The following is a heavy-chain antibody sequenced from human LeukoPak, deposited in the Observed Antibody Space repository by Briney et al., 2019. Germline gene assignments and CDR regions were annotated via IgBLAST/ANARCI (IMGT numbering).Heavy chain of an antibody. J-gene: IGHJ6*03. D-gene: IGHD3-16*02. Sequence: SETLSLTCTVSGYSISSGYYWSWIRQPPGKGLEWIGSIYHSGSTYYNPSLKSRVTISVDRSRNQFFLKMSSVTTADTAVYYCARHIGGGIEDMDVWGKGTKVIVSS. CDR1: GYSISSGYY. V-gene: IGHV4-38-2*02. CDR3: ARHIGGGIEDMDV. CDR2: IYHSGST.